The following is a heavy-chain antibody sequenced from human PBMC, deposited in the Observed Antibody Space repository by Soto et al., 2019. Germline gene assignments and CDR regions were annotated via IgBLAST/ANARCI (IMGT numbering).Heavy chain of an antibody. CDR3: ARAKSGYDPFYAFDI. J-gene: IGHJ3*02. CDR2: ISSSSSYI. V-gene: IGHV3-21*01. D-gene: IGHD5-12*01. Sequence: PGGSLRLSCAASGFTFSSYMNWVRQAPGKGLEWVSSISSSSSYIYYADSVKGRFTISRDNAKNSLYLQMNSLRAEDTAVYYCARAKSGYDPFYAFDIWGQGTMVTVSS. CDR1: GFTFSSY.